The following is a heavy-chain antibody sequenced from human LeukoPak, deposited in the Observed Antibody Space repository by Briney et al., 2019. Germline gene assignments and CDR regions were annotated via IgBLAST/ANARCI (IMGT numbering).Heavy chain of an antibody. CDR2: IYPGDSDT. CDR1: GSSFTNYW. J-gene: IGHJ5*02. V-gene: IGHV5-51*01. CDR3: ARLMAHDYNHLGNCLDP. Sequence: TPGESLKISCKGSGSSFTNYWIGWVRQMPGKGLEWMGIIYPGDSDTRYSPSFQGQVTISADKSISTAYLQWSSLKASDSAMYYCARLMAHDYNHLGNCLDPWGQGSRLTVP. D-gene: IGHD5-24*01.